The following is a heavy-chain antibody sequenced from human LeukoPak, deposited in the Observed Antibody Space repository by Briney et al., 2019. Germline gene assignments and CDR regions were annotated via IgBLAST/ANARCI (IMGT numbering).Heavy chain of an antibody. CDR1: GYSFTSYW. J-gene: IGHJ5*02. D-gene: IGHD1-26*01. Sequence: GESLKISCKGSGYSFTSYWIGWVRQMPGKGLGWMGIIYPGDSDTRYSPSFQGQVTISADKSISNAYLQWSRLKASYTAMYYCARLSYYNWFDPWGQGTLVTVSS. V-gene: IGHV5-51*01. CDR3: ARLSYYNWFDP. CDR2: IYPGDSDT.